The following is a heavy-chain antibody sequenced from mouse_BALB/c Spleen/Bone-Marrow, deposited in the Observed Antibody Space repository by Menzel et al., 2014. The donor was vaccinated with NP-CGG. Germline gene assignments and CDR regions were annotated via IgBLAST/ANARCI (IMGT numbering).Heavy chain of an antibody. Sequence: EVQGVESGGGLVQPGGSLKLSCAASGFDFRRYWMSWVRQAPGKGLEWIGEINSESSTINYTPSLKYKFIISRDNAKNTLYLQMSKVRSEDTALYYCARLGYYGYFVDWGQGTTLTVSS. CDR2: INSESSTI. V-gene: IGHV4-1*02. D-gene: IGHD2-3*01. J-gene: IGHJ2*01. CDR1: GFDFRRYW. CDR3: ARLGYYGYFVD.